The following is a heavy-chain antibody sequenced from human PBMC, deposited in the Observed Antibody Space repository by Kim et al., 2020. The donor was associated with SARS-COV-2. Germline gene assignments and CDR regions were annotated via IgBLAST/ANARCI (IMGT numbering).Heavy chain of an antibody. Sequence: SVKVSCKASGGTFSSYAISWVRQAPGQGLEWMGGIIPIFGTANYAQKFQGRVTITADESTSTAYMELSSLRSEDTAVYYCARGAVDIVVVPAAGHGGGAFDIWGQGTMVTVSS. J-gene: IGHJ3*02. CDR3: ARGAVDIVVVPAAGHGGGAFDI. CDR2: IIPIFGTA. CDR1: GGTFSSYA. D-gene: IGHD2-2*01. V-gene: IGHV1-69*13.